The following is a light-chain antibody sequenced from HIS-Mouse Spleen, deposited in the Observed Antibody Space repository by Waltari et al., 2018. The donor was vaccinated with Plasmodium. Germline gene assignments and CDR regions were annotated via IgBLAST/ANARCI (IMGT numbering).Light chain of an antibody. CDR2: GAS. CDR1: QSVSSN. J-gene: IGKJ3*01. CDR3: QQYNNWSFT. Sequence: IVMTQSPATLSVSPGERATLSCRASQSVSSNLAWYQQKPGQAPRLLFYGASTRATGIPARFSGIGSGTEFTLTISSLQSEDFAVYYCQQYNNWSFTFGPGTKVDIK. V-gene: IGKV3-15*01.